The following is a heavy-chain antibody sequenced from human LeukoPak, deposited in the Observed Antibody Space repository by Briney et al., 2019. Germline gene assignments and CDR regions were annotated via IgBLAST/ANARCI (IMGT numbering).Heavy chain of an antibody. CDR1: GFTFDEYG. CDR3: ARGELYYDYVWGGDFDY. CDR2: ISSSGSTI. Sequence: PGGSLRLSCAASGFTFDEYGMSWVRQAPGKGLEWVSYISSSGSTIYYADSVKGRITISRDNAKNSLYLQMNSLRAEDTAVYYCARGELYYDYVWGGDFDYWGQGTLVTVSS. V-gene: IGHV3-48*03. J-gene: IGHJ4*02. D-gene: IGHD3-16*01.